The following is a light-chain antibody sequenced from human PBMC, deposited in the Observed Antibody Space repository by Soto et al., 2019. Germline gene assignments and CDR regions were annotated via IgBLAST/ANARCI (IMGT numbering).Light chain of an antibody. CDR1: SSTVGGFNV. Sequence: QSVLTQPASVSGSPGQSITISCTGTSSTVGGFNVVSWYQQHPGKAPKVIIYEGIKRPSGISNRFSGSNSGSTASLTISGLQAEDEADYYCCSHVGATTYVFXTGTKVTVL. J-gene: IGLJ1*01. CDR2: EGI. CDR3: CSHVGATTYV. V-gene: IGLV2-23*01.